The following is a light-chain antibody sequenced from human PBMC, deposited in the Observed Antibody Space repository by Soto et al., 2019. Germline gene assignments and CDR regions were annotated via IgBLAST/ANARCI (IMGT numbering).Light chain of an antibody. V-gene: IGKV3-20*01. CDR2: GAS. Sequence: EIVLTQSPGTLSLSPGERATLSCRASQSVSNNYLAWYQQKPGQAPRLLIYGASNRATGTPDRFSGSGSGTDFTLTISRLEAEDFAVYYCQYYDRSPSIAFGQVTRLEIK. CDR1: QSVSNNY. CDR3: QYYDRSPSIA. J-gene: IGKJ5*01.